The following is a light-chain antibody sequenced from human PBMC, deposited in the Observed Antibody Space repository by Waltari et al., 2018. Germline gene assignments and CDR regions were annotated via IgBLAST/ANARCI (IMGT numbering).Light chain of an antibody. J-gene: IGKJ1*01. CDR3: QKYDFLPAT. CDR2: HTS. Sequence: EIVLTQSPGPLSLSPGERAPPSCRASQGLGKYLAWYQQRPGQAPRLLLYHTSIRATGIPDRFSGSGSGTDFSLTISRLEPEDFAVYYCQKYDFLPATFGQGTTVEIK. V-gene: IGKV3-20*01. CDR1: QGLGKY.